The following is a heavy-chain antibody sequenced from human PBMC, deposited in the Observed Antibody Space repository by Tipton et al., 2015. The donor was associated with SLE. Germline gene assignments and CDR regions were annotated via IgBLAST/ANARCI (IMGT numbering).Heavy chain of an antibody. D-gene: IGHD4-23*01. J-gene: IGHJ3*02. CDR1: GFAFSSYA. V-gene: IGHV3-30*04. Sequence: SLRLSCAASGFAFSSYAMHWVRPAPGKGLEWVAVISFDGTVKYYADSLKGRFTISRDNSKNTLYLQMNSLRAEDTAVYYCARDGPDYGGNSGAFDIWGQGTMVTVSS. CDR2: ISFDGTVK. CDR3: ARDGPDYGGNSGAFDI.